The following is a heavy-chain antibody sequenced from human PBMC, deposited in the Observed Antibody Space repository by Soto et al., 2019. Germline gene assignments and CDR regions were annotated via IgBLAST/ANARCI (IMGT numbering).Heavy chain of an antibody. V-gene: IGHV4-39*01. CDR1: GGSISSSSYY. Sequence: QLQLQESVTGLVKPSETLSLTCTVSGGSISSSSYYWGWIRQPPGKGLEWIGSIYYSGSTYYNPSLQSRVTISVDTSKNHFSRKLSSATAADTAMYHCARHWYNWTPTSWFDPWGQGTLVTVSS. D-gene: IGHD1-20*01. CDR2: IYYSGST. J-gene: IGHJ5*02. CDR3: ARHWYNWTPTSWFDP.